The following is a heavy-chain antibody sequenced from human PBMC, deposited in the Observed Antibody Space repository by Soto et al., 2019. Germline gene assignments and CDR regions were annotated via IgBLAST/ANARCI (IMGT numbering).Heavy chain of an antibody. V-gene: IGHV3-53*02. CDR1: GFSVSSDY. J-gene: IGHJ3*02. CDR3: ARATEWNALDI. D-gene: IGHD3-3*01. CDR2: IYLGGST. Sequence: DVQLVETGGGLIQPGGSLRLSCAASGFSVSSDYMNWVRQDPGKGLEWVSVIYLGGSTYYADSVRGRFTISRDNSENTLFLQMNSLRAEDPAVYYCARATEWNALDIWGQGTMVTVSS.